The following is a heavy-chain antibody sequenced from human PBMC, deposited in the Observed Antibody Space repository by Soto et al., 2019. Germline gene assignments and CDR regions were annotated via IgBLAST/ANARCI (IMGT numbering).Heavy chain of an antibody. Sequence: SETLSLTCAVYGGSFSGYYWSWIRQPPGKGLEWIGEINHSRSTNYNPSLKSRVTISVDTSKNQFSLKLSSVTAADTAVYYCARISRYYYGMDVWGQGTTVTVSS. CDR2: INHSRST. CDR1: GGSFSGYY. J-gene: IGHJ6*02. CDR3: ARISRYYYGMDV. V-gene: IGHV4-34*01.